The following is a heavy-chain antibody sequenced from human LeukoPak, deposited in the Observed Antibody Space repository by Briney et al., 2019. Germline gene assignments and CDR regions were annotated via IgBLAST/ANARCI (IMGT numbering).Heavy chain of an antibody. D-gene: IGHD5-12*01. J-gene: IGHJ3*02. CDR1: GYSISSGYY. CDR3: ARDLAHAFDI. CDR2: IYHSGST. V-gene: IGHV4-38-2*02. Sequence: SETLSLTCTVSGYSISSGYYWGCFRRPPGKGLEWIASIYHSGSTYYNPSLKSRVTISVDTSKNQFSLKLSSVTAADTAVYYCARDLAHAFDIWGQGTMVTVSS.